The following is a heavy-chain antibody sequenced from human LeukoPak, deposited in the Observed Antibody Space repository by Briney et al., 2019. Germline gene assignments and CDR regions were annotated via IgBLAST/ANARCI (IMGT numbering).Heavy chain of an antibody. V-gene: IGHV3-48*03. Sequence: TGGSLRLSCAASGFTFSSYEMNWVRQAPGKGLEWVSYISSSGSTIYYADSVKGRFTISRDNAKNSLYLQMNSLRAEDTAVYYCAREHGGRGYYYGMDVWGRGTTVTVSS. CDR3: AREHGGRGYYYGMDV. D-gene: IGHD1-26*01. J-gene: IGHJ6*02. CDR1: GFTFSSYE. CDR2: ISSSGSTI.